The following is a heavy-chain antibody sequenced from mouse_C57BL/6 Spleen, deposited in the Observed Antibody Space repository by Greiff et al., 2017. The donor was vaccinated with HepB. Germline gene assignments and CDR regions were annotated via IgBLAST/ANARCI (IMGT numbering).Heavy chain of an antibody. CDR3: ARYGNYEAMDY. V-gene: IGHV1-80*01. J-gene: IGHJ4*01. CDR1: GYAFSSYW. D-gene: IGHD2-1*01. Sequence: VKLMESGAELVKPGASVKISCKASGYAFSSYWMNWVKQRPGKGLEWIGQIYPGDGDTNYNGKFKGKATLTADKSSSTAYMQLSSLTSEDSAVYFCARYGNYEAMDYWGQGTSVTVSS. CDR2: IYPGDGDT.